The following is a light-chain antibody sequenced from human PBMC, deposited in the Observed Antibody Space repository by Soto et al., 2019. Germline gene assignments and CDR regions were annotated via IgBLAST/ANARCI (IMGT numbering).Light chain of an antibody. CDR1: QSISSY. V-gene: IGKV1-39*01. CDR3: QQSYSTPLT. Sequence: DIQMTQSPSSLSASVGDRVTITCRASQSISSYLNWYQQKPGKAPKLLIYAASSLQSGVPSRFSGSGSGRDCTLTISSLQPEDVATYYCQQSYSTPLTFGGGTKVEIK. J-gene: IGKJ4*01. CDR2: AAS.